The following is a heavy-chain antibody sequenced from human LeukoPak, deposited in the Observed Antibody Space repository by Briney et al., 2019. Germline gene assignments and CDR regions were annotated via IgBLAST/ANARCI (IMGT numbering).Heavy chain of an antibody. Sequence: GASVKVSCKASGYTFTSYAMNWVRQAPGQGLEWMGRIIPILGIANYAQKFQGRVTITADKSTSTAYMELSSLRSEDTAVYYCARDGELAAAHDAFDIWGQGTVVTVSS. J-gene: IGHJ3*02. CDR2: IIPILGIA. CDR3: ARDGELAAAHDAFDI. CDR1: GYTFTSYA. V-gene: IGHV1-69*04. D-gene: IGHD6-13*01.